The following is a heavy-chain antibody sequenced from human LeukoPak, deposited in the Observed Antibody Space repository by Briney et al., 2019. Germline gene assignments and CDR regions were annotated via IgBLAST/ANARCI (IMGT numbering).Heavy chain of an antibody. Sequence: GASVKVSCKASGYTFTSYDIDWVRRATGQGLEWMGWMNPNSGNTGYAQKFQGRVTMTRNTSISTAYMELSSLRSEDTAVYYCARVFGPPSWYDFWSGYKPTDAFDIWGQGTMVTVSS. V-gene: IGHV1-8*01. CDR3: ARVFGPPSWYDFWSGYKPTDAFDI. D-gene: IGHD3-3*01. CDR1: GYTFTSYD. J-gene: IGHJ3*02. CDR2: MNPNSGNT.